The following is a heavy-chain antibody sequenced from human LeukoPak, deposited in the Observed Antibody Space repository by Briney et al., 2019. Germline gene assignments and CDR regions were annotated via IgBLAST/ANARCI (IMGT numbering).Heavy chain of an antibody. CDR1: GFIFSSYA. CDR2: ISGLGDST. V-gene: IGHV3-23*01. Sequence: GGSLRLSCAASGFIFSSYAMNWVRQAPGKGLEWVSGISGLGDSTYYADSVKGRFTISRDNAKNSLYLQVNSLRAEDTAVYYCATSQPYSSGSPFDYWGQGTLVTVSS. CDR3: ATSQPYSSGSPFDY. D-gene: IGHD6-19*01. J-gene: IGHJ4*02.